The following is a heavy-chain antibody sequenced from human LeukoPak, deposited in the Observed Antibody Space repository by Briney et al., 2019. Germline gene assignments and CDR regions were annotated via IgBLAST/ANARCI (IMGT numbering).Heavy chain of an antibody. J-gene: IGHJ5*02. CDR1: GFTFINYW. D-gene: IGHD3-16*01. Sequence: GGSLRLSCSASGFTFINYWMSWVRQAPGKGLEWVANIKQDGIEKHYVDSVKGRFTISRDNAKNSVYLQMNSLRADDTAVYYCARDGPLRSPTSGWFDPWGQGTLVTVSS. V-gene: IGHV3-7*01. CDR3: ARDGPLRSPTSGWFDP. CDR2: IKQDGIEK.